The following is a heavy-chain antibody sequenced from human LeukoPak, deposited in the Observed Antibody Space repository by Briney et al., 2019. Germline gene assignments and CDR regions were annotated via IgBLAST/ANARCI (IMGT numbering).Heavy chain of an antibody. CDR1: GYTFTRYY. J-gene: IGHJ5*02. D-gene: IGHD2-15*01. Sequence: ASVKVSCKASGYTFTRYYMHWVRQAPGQGLEWMGWINPNSGGTNYAQKFQGRVTMTRDTSISTAYMELSRLRSDDTAVYYCAREEHGYCSGGSCYSFDPWGQGTLVTVSS. V-gene: IGHV1-2*02. CDR3: AREEHGYCSGGSCYSFDP. CDR2: INPNSGGT.